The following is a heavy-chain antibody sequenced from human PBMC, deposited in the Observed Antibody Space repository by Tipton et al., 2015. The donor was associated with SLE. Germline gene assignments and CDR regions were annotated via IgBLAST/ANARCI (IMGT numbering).Heavy chain of an antibody. D-gene: IGHD1-1*01. Sequence: TLSLTCTVSGGSITSGSYYWSWIRQPAGKGLEWIGRVYATGSTYYNPALKSRVTMSLDTSKNQVSLKLSSVTAADTALYYCARLQRLPRSFDLWGRGTLVTVSS. CDR2: VYATGST. CDR3: ARLQRLPRSFDL. J-gene: IGHJ2*01. V-gene: IGHV4-61*02. CDR1: GGSITSGSYY.